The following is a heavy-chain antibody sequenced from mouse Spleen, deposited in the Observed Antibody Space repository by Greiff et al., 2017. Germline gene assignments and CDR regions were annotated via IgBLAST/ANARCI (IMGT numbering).Heavy chain of an antibody. CDR3: AHGNYGAMDY. CDR1: GYTFTDYY. V-gene: IGHV1-26*01. D-gene: IGHD2-1*01. CDR2: INPNNGGT. J-gene: IGHJ4*01. Sequence: VQLQQSGPELVKPGASVKISCKASGYTFTDYYMNWVKQSHGKSLEWIGDINPNNGGTSYNQKFKGKATLTVDKSSSTAYMELRSLTSEDSAVYYCAHGNYGAMDYWGQGTSVTVSS.